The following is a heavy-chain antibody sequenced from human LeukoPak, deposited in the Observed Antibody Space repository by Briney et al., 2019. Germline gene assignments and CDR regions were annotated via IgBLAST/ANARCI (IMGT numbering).Heavy chain of an antibody. CDR1: GFTFSDYY. CDR2: ISSSGSTI. Sequence: GGSLRLSCAASGFTFSDYYTSWIRQAPGKGLEWVSYISSSGSTIYYADSVKGRFTISRDNAKNSLYLQMNSLRAEDTAVYYCARDTYYYDSSGYYDYYGMDVWGQGTPVTVSS. V-gene: IGHV3-11*01. CDR3: ARDTYYYDSSGYYDYYGMDV. D-gene: IGHD3-22*01. J-gene: IGHJ6*02.